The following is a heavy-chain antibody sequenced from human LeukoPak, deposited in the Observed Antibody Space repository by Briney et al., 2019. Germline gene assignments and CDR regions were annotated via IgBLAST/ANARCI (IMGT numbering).Heavy chain of an antibody. CDR3: ARVAIFGVVIIRYYYMDV. J-gene: IGHJ6*03. D-gene: IGHD3-3*01. CDR2: INHSGST. Sequence: PSETLSLTCAVYGGSFSDYYWSWIRQPPGKGLEWIGEINHSGSTNYNPSLKSRVTISVDTSKNQFSLKLSSVTAADTAVYYCARVAIFGVVIIRYYYMDVWGKGTTVTVSS. V-gene: IGHV4-34*01. CDR1: GGSFSDYY.